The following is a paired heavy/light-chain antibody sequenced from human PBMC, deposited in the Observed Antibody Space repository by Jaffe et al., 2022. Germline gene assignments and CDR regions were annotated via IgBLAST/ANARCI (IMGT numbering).Light chain of an antibody. CDR2: DAS. CDR1: QSVSSY. J-gene: IGKJ2*01. CDR3: QQRSNWPPSFT. V-gene: IGKV3-11*01. Sequence: EIVLTQSPATLSLSPGERATLSCRASQSVSSYLAWYQQKPGQAPRLLIYDASNRATGIPARFSGSGSGTDFTLTISSLEPEDFAVYYCQQRSNWPPSFTFGQGTKLEIK.
Heavy chain of an antibody. J-gene: IGHJ6*03. V-gene: IGHV3-21*01. D-gene: IGHD2-15*01. CDR1: GFTFSSYS. CDR2: ISSSSSYI. Sequence: EVQLVESGGGLVKPGGSLRLSCAASGFTFSSYSMNWVRQAPGKGLEWVSSISSSSSYIYYADSVKGRFTISRDNAKNSLYLQMNSLRAEDTAVYYCARDGPASGVVVVAAKPGYYYYYYMDVWGKGTTVTVSS. CDR3: ARDGPASGVVVVAAKPGYYYYYYMDV.